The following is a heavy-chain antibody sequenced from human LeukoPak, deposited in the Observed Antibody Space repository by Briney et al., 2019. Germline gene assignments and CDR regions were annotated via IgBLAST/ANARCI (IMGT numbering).Heavy chain of an antibody. CDR1: GLIFSSYT. CDR2: ISSNGDTT. J-gene: IGHJ4*02. Sequence: PGGSLRLSCSASGLIFSSYTMHWVRQAPGKGLEYVSAISSNGDTTYYADSVKGRFTISRDNSKNTLYLQMSSLRAEDTAVYYCVKRSTYFFDYWGQGTLVTVSS. CDR3: VKRSTYFFDY. V-gene: IGHV3-64D*06.